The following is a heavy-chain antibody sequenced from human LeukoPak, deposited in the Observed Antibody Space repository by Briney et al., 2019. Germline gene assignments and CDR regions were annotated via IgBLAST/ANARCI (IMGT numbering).Heavy chain of an antibody. J-gene: IGHJ4*02. Sequence: SETLSLTCTVSGGSVSSGSYYWSWIRQPPGKGLEWIGYIYYSGSTNYNPSLKGRVTISVDTSKNQFSLKLSSVTAADTAVYYCARDLRGSSGYFDYWGQGTLVTVSS. CDR2: IYYSGST. V-gene: IGHV4-61*01. CDR3: ARDLRGSSGYFDY. D-gene: IGHD3-22*01. CDR1: GGSVSSGSYY.